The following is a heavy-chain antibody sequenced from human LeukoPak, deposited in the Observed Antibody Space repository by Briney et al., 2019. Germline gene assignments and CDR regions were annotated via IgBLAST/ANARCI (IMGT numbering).Heavy chain of an antibody. V-gene: IGHV4-59*01. CDR1: GGSISSYY. Sequence: SSETLSLTCTVSGGSISSYYWNWIRQPPGKGLEWIGCIYYSGSTNYNPSLKSRVTISVDTSKNQFSLKLSSVTAADTAVYYCARGADSSGYYSIFYFDYWGQGTLVTVSS. CDR2: IYYSGST. J-gene: IGHJ4*02. D-gene: IGHD3-22*01. CDR3: ARGADSSGYYSIFYFDY.